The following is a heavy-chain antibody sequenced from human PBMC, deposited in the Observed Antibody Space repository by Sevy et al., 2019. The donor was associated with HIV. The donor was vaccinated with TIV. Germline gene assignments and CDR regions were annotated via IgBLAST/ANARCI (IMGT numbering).Heavy chain of an antibody. CDR1: GFAFYDYS. CDR3: AREGCTRPHDY. CDR2: LSFGCGKI. V-gene: IGHV3-23*01. J-gene: IGHJ4*02. Sequence: GGSLRLSCAASGFAFYDYSMSWIRQAPGKGLEWVITLSFGCGKINYADSVKGRFTISRDNSKNSFYLQMDNLRVEDTALYYCAREGCTRPHDYWGQGTRVTVS. D-gene: IGHD2-8*01.